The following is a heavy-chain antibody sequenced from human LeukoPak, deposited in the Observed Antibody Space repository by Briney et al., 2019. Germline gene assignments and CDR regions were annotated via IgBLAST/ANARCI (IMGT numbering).Heavy chain of an antibody. Sequence: PSQTLSLTCTVSGGSISSGDYYWSWIRQPPGKGLEWIGYIYYRGRTYYNPSLKSRVTTSVDTSKNQFSLKLSSVTAADTAVYYCARGQQWLPHFDYWGQGTLVTVSS. D-gene: IGHD6-19*01. J-gene: IGHJ4*02. CDR3: ARGQQWLPHFDY. V-gene: IGHV4-30-4*08. CDR1: GGSISSGDYY. CDR2: IYYRGRT.